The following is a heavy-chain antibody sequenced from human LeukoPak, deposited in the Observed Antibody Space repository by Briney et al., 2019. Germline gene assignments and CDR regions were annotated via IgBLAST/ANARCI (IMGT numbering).Heavy chain of an antibody. Sequence: KSSETLSLTCTVSGGSISSNYWSWIRQLPGKGLEWIGYLYDSGGTNYNPSLKSRVTISVDTSKNQFSLKLSSVTAADTAVYYCARAADYDILTGYPYYFDYWGQGTRVTVSS. CDR3: ARAADYDILTGYPYYFDY. V-gene: IGHV4-59*01. J-gene: IGHJ4*02. D-gene: IGHD3-9*01. CDR1: GGSISSNY. CDR2: LYDSGGT.